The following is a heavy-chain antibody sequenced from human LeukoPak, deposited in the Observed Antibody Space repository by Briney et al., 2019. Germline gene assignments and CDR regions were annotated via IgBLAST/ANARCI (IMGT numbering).Heavy chain of an antibody. CDR2: IYPGESDT. CDR3: ARRSGHGSGSYYLFDY. V-gene: IGHV5-51*01. CDR1: GYSFSNYL. D-gene: IGHD3-10*01. Sequence: GESLKISCKGSGYSFSNYLIGLVRQISGKGLGWIGIIYPGESDTRYSPSFQRKVTISADKSIRTAYLQWSSLKASDTAMYYCARRSGHGSGSYYLFDYWGQGTLVTVSS. J-gene: IGHJ4*02.